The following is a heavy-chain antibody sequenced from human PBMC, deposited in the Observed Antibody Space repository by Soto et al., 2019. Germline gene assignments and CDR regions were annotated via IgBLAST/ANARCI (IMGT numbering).Heavy chain of an antibody. V-gene: IGHV3-33*01. D-gene: IGHD6-13*01. J-gene: IGHJ4*02. Sequence: QVQLVESRGGVVQPGRTLRLSCAAAGFTFSTYGMHWVRQAPGKGLEWVAVIWYDGSNKYYADSVKGRFTISRDNSKNTLYLQMNSLRAEDTAVYYCSRDFIAAAGIDYCGQGTLVTVSS. CDR3: SRDFIAAAGIDY. CDR2: IWYDGSNK. CDR1: GFTFSTYG.